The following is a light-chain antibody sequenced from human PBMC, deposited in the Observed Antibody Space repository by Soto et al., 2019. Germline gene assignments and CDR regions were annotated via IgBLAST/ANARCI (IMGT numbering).Light chain of an antibody. CDR3: QQYATSPIT. Sequence: EIVLTQSPGTLSLSPGETATLSCRASQSVGRNSLAWYQQLPGQAPRPPIYGASNRATGIPDRFSGSGSGTDFTLTISRLEPADFAVYYCQQYATSPITFGQGTRLEIK. CDR1: QSVGRNS. V-gene: IGKV3-20*01. CDR2: GAS. J-gene: IGKJ5*01.